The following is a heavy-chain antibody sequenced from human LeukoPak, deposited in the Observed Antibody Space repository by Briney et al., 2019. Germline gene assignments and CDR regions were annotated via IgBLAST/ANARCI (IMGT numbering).Heavy chain of an antibody. D-gene: IGHD3-22*01. CDR3: ARDYYYDSSGYSAAFDI. CDR1: GGSISGSSYY. V-gene: IGHV4-30-4*08. CDR2: IYYSGST. J-gene: IGHJ3*02. Sequence: SETLSLTCTVSGGSISGSSYYWGWIRQPPGKGLEWIGYIYYSGSTYYNPSLKSRVTISVDTSKNQFSLKLSSVTAADTAVYYCARDYYYDSSGYSAAFDIWGQGTMVTVSS.